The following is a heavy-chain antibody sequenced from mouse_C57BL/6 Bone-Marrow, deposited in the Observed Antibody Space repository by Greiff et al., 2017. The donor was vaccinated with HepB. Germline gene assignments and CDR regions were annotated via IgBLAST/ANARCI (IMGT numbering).Heavy chain of an antibody. Sequence: QVQLQQPGAELVMPGASVKLSCKASGYTFPSYWMHWVKQRPGQGLEWIGEIDPSDSYTNYNQKFKGKSTLTVDKSSSTAYMQLSSLTSEDSAVYYCARWDYGSSFAYWGQGTLVTVSA. CDR3: ARWDYGSSFAY. V-gene: IGHV1-69*01. D-gene: IGHD1-1*01. J-gene: IGHJ3*01. CDR1: GYTFPSYW. CDR2: IDPSDSYT.